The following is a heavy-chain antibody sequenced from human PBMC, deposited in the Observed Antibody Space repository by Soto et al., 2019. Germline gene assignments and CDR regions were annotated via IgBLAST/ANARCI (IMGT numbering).Heavy chain of an antibody. CDR3: ARSAFGEGNWYDT. CDR2: IYHRGST. Sequence: QVQLQESGPGRVKPSQTLSLTCTVSGDSVNSGAYYWSWVRQHPGKGLEWIGYIYHRGSTYYNPTIRSRVTMSLESSTTQFPRNLKFVTVGDTAVYYCARSAFGEGNWYDTWGHGTLVTVSS. V-gene: IGHV4-31*03. J-gene: IGHJ5*01. CDR1: GDSVNSGAYY. D-gene: IGHD3-16*01.